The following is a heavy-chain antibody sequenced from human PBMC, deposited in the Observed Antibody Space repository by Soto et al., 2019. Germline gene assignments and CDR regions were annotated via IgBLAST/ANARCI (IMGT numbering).Heavy chain of an antibody. CDR2: IDYSGST. CDR3: ARDGLYYYGMAD. V-gene: IGHV4-30-4*01. Sequence: QVQLQESGPGLVKPSQTLSLTCTVSGDSITNTDYYWNWIRQSPGKGLEWIGSIDYSGSTYYNPSLKSRAIISADTSKNQSSLKLRSVSAAARALYFCARDGLYYYGMADSGQGTKVTVSS. CDR1: GDSITNTDYY. J-gene: IGHJ6*02.